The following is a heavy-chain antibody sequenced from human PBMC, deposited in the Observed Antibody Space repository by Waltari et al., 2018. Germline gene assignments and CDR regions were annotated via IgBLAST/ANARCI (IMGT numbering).Heavy chain of an antibody. CDR3: ARAWKWLQLGIES. CDR1: GYSFIDNY. Sequence: QVQLVQSGPEVRKPGASVTVACKTSGYSFIDNYINWVRQAPGQGLEWMGWINPRTGGTKYARNFLDRVTMTKDTSIATAHMELNRLTSDDTAIYYCARAWKWLQLGIESWGQGTLVSVS. CDR2: INPRTGGT. V-gene: IGHV1-2*02. J-gene: IGHJ4*02. D-gene: IGHD5-12*01.